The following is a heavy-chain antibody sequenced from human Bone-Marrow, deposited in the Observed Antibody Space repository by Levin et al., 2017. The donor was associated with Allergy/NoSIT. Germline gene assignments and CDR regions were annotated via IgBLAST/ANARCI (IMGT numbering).Heavy chain of an antibody. CDR3: ARDGGDYIWGSYRLDY. D-gene: IGHD3-16*02. J-gene: IGHJ4*02. V-gene: IGHV1-69*13. CDR1: GGTFSSYA. CDR2: IIPIFGTA. Sequence: SVKVSCKASGGTFSSYAISWVRQAPGQGLEWMGGIIPIFGTANYAQKFQGRVTITADESTSTAYMELSSLRSEDTAVYYCARDGGDYIWGSYRLDYWGQGTLVTVSS.